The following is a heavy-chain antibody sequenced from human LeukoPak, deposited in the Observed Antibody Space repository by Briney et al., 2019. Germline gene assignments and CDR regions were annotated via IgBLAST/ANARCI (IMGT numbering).Heavy chain of an antibody. J-gene: IGHJ4*02. CDR1: GLTFSTYW. D-gene: IGHD3-16*01. CDR2: IKQNGREK. V-gene: IGHV3-7*01. Sequence: GGSLRLSCEVSGLTFSTYWMTWVRQAPGKGLEWVASIKQNGREKYYVDSVKGRFTISRDNAKDSLYLQMNSLRDEDTAVYYCARSLGDDWGQGTLVTSSS. CDR3: ARSLGDD.